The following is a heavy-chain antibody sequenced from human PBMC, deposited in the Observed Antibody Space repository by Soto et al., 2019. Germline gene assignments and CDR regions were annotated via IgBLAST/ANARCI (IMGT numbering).Heavy chain of an antibody. J-gene: IGHJ2*01. D-gene: IGHD3-22*01. CDR1: GGSVSNASFY. Sequence: QVQLQESGPGLVKPSETLSLTCSVSGGSVSNASFYWTWSRQAPGTGLEYIGYIFYTGVTNYNPSLSSRVTISLDTSKNHFSLKLHSMTAADTAVYYCVRVLDSSWYADLWGRGTLVTVSS. CDR2: IFYTGVT. V-gene: IGHV4-61*03. CDR3: VRVLDSSWYADL.